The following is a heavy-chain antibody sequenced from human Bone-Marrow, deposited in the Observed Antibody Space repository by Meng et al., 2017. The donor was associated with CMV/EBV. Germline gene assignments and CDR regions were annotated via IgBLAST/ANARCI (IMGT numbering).Heavy chain of an antibody. CDR3: TKSRNGYGGEDY. Sequence: GGSLRLSCAASGFTFSSYSMNWVRQAPGKGLEWVSYISSSSSTIYYADSVKGRFTISRDNSKNTLYLQMNSLRAEDTAVYYCTKSRNGYGGEDYWGQGTLVTVSS. V-gene: IGHV3-48*01. D-gene: IGHD5-12*01. CDR1: GFTFSSYS. CDR2: ISSSSSTI. J-gene: IGHJ4*02.